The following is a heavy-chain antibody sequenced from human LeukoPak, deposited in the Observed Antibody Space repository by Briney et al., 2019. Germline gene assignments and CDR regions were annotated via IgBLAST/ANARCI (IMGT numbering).Heavy chain of an antibody. CDR1: GYSFINNW. Sequence: GESLKISCKGSGYSFINNWIAWVCQMPGKGLEWMGIIYPGDSDSRYSPSFQGQVTISVDKSTSTAYLQWSRLKASDTAMYYCARQGVTFADDAIDFWGQGTMVTVSS. D-gene: IGHD4-23*01. CDR3: ARQGVTFADDAIDF. V-gene: IGHV5-51*01. CDR2: IYPGDSDS. J-gene: IGHJ3*01.